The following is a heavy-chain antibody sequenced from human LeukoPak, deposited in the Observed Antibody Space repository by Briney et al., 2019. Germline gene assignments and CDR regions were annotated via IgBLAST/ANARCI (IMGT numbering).Heavy chain of an antibody. CDR3: TTDLDTAIVWDYYYYYGMDV. Sequence: GGSLRLSCAASGFPFSNAWMSWVRQAPGKGLEWVGRIKSKTDGGTTDYAAPVKGRFTISRDDSKNTLYLQMNSLKTEDTAVYYCTTDLDTAIVWDYYYYYGMDVWGQGTTVTVSS. D-gene: IGHD5-18*01. CDR1: GFPFSNAW. V-gene: IGHV3-15*01. CDR2: IKSKTDGGTT. J-gene: IGHJ6*02.